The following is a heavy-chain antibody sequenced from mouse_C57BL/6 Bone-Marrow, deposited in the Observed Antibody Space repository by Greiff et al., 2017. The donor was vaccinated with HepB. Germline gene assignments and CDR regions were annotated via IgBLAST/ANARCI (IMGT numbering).Heavy chain of an antibody. CDR3: ARRDGDDYFDY. Sequence: QVQLKQPGAELVKPGASVKLSCKASGYTFTSYWMHWVKQRPGRGLEWIGRINPNSGGTKYNEKFKSKATLTVDKPSSTAYMQLSSLTPEDSAVYSCARRDGDDYFDYWGQGTTLTVSA. J-gene: IGHJ2*01. V-gene: IGHV1-72*01. CDR2: INPNSGGT. D-gene: IGHD3-3*01. CDR1: GYTFTSYW.